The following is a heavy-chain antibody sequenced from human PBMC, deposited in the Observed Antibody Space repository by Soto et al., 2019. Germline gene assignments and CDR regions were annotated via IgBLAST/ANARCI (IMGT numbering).Heavy chain of an antibody. CDR2: ISDSGSNT. V-gene: IGHV3-23*01. D-gene: IGHD3-3*01. CDR1: GFTFSSYA. CDR3: AKDKIEGHTEGDFYDS. J-gene: IGHJ4*02. Sequence: EVQLLESGGGLVQPGGSLRLSCAASGFTFSSYAMNWVRQAPGKGLEWVSTISDSGSNTYYTESVKGRFTISRDSSKKTVYLQMNSLRAEDTAIYYCAKDKIEGHTEGDFYDSWGQGILVTVSS.